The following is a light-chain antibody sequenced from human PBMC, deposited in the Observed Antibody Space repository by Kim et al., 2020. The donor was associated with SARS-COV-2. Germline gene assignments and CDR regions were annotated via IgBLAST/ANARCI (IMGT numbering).Light chain of an antibody. V-gene: IGKV1-27*01. J-gene: IGKJ1*01. CDR1: QGISNY. CDR2: SAS. Sequence: AAVGDGVTITCRASQGISNYLAWYQQKPVRVPRVLIYSASTLLSGVPSRFSGSRSGTDFTLTISSLQPEDVATYYCQKYDSAPWTFGQGTKVDIK. CDR3: QKYDSAPWT.